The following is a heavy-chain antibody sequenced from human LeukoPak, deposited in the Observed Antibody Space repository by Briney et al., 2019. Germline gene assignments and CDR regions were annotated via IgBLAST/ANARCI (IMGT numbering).Heavy chain of an antibody. V-gene: IGHV4-39*07. CDR2: IYYSGST. Sequence: PSETLSLTCTVSGASISSNSYYWGWIRQPPGKGLEWIGSIYYSGSTYYNPSLKSRVTISVDTSKNQFSLKLSSVTAADTAVYYCARVGPWCFDLWGRGTLVTVSS. J-gene: IGHJ2*01. CDR3: ARVGPWCFDL. CDR1: GASISSNSYY.